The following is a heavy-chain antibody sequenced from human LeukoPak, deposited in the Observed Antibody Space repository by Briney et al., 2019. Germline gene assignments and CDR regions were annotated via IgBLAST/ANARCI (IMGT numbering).Heavy chain of an antibody. CDR1: GFIFSTYW. J-gene: IGHJ1*01. D-gene: IGHD3-22*01. CDR3: ARAPSEIGGYYPEYFRH. CDR2: FKSDGST. Sequence: AGGSLRLSCGASGFIFSTYWMHWVRQAPGKGLVWVSRFKSDGSTNYADSVKGRFTISRDNAKNTLSLQMNSLRPEDTGVYYCARAPSEIGGYYPEYFRHWGQGTLATVSS. V-gene: IGHV3-74*01.